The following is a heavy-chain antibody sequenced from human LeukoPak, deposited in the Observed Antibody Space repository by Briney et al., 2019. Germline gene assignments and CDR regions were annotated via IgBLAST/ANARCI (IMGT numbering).Heavy chain of an antibody. D-gene: IGHD3-10*01. V-gene: IGHV4-34*01. Sequence: SETLSLTCAVYGGSFSGYYWSGIRQPPGKGLEWIGEINHSGSTNYNPSLKSRVTISVDTSKNQFSLKLSSVTAADTAVYYCARGVTPSLWFGESVGGYLDYWGQGTLVTVSS. CDR3: ARGVTPSLWFGESVGGYLDY. CDR2: INHSGST. CDR1: GGSFSGYY. J-gene: IGHJ4*02.